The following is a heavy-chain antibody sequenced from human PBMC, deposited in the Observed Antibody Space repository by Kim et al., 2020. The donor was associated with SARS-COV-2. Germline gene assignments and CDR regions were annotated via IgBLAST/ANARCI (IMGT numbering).Heavy chain of an antibody. Sequence: ASVKVSCKASGYTFTSYGISWVRQAPGQGLEWMGWMSAYNGNTNYAQKLQGRVTMTTDTSTSTAYMELRSLRSDDTAVYYCAGYLWETDWFDPWGQGTLVTVSS. CDR3: AGYLWETDWFDP. V-gene: IGHV1-18*01. CDR1: GYTFTSYG. J-gene: IGHJ5*02. CDR2: MSAYNGNT. D-gene: IGHD1-26*01.